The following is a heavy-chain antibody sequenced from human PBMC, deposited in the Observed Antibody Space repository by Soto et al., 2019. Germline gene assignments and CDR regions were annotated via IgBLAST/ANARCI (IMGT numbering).Heavy chain of an antibody. CDR3: AKDGYYGSGSFDY. CDR1: GFTFSSYA. D-gene: IGHD3-10*01. V-gene: IGHV3-23*01. CDR2: ISGSGGST. J-gene: IGHJ4*02. Sequence: GGSLRLSCAASGFTFSSYAMSWVRQAPGKGLEWVSAISGSGGSTNYADSVKGRFTISRDNSKNTLYLQMNSLRAEDTAVYYCAKDGYYGSGSFDYWGQGTLVTVSS.